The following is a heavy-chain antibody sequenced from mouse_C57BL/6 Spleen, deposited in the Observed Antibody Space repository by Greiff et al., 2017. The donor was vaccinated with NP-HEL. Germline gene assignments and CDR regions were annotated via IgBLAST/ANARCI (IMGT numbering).Heavy chain of an antibody. V-gene: IGHV1-26*01. CDR1: GYTFTDYY. D-gene: IGHD2-3*01. CDR2: INPNNGGT. J-gene: IGHJ1*03. CDR3: AREGVTTSWYFDV. Sequence: VQLQQSGPELVKPGASVKISCKASGYTFTDYYMNWVKQSHGKSLEWIGDINPNNGGTSYNQKFKGKATLTVDKSSSTAYMELRSLTSEDSAVYYCAREGVTTSWYFDVWGTGTTVTVSS.